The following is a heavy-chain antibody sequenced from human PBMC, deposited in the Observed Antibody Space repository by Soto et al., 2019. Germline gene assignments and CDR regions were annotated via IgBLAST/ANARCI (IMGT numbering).Heavy chain of an antibody. Sequence: GGSLRLSCAVSGFTFSDHYMDWVRQAPGKGLEWVGRIRSKANSYMTEYAASVKGRFTISRDDSKNSLYLQMNSLKTEDTAVYYCSRDSSSCRGGHCYFDNWGQGTLLTVSS. CDR1: GFTFSDHY. J-gene: IGHJ4*02. CDR2: IRSKANSYMT. V-gene: IGHV3-72*01. D-gene: IGHD5-12*01. CDR3: SRDSSSCRGGHCYFDN.